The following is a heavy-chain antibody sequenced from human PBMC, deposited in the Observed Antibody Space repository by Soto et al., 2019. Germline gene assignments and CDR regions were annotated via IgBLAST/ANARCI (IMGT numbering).Heavy chain of an antibody. D-gene: IGHD2-15*01. CDR2: ISGSGGST. CDR1: GFTFSSYA. V-gene: IGHV3-23*01. Sequence: ELQLLESGGGLVQPGGSLRLSCVASGFTFSSYAMSWVRQAPGKGLEWVSTISGSGGSTNHADSVNGRSTISRDNSKNTLYLEMNSLRAEDTAVYYCAKDYCSGGTCHGAFDLWGQGTMVAVAS. J-gene: IGHJ3*01. CDR3: AKDYCSGGTCHGAFDL.